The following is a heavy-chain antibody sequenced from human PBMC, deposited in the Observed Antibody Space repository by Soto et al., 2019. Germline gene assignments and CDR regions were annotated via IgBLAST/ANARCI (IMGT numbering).Heavy chain of an antibody. D-gene: IGHD3-22*01. CDR1: GGSFSGYY. CDR3: ARRLYYDSSGFEGGGMDV. Sequence: SETLSLTCAVYGGSFSGYYWSWIRQPPGKGLEWIGEINHSGSTNYNPSLKSRVTISVDTSKNQFSLQLSSVTAADTAVYYCARRLYYDSSGFEGGGMDVWGQGTTVTVSS. CDR2: INHSGST. V-gene: IGHV4-34*01. J-gene: IGHJ6*02.